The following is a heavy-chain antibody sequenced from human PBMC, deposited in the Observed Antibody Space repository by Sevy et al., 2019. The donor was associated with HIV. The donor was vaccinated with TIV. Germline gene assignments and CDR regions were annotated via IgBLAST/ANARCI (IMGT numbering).Heavy chain of an antibody. Sequence: DSVKVSCKVSGYTLTKLAIHWVRQAPGKGLEWLGDFDPQDGETIYAQRFQGRLTMTEDTSTDTAYMELSSLTSEDTAVYYCATVGLRYFSGASSYQGDWFDPWGQGTLVTVSS. V-gene: IGHV1-24*01. CDR3: ATVGLRYFSGASSYQGDWFDP. CDR1: GYTLTKLA. CDR2: FDPQDGET. J-gene: IGHJ5*02. D-gene: IGHD2-15*01.